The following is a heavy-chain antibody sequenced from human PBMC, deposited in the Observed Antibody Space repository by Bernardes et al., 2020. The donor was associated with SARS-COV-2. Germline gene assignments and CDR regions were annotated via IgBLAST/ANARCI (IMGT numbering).Heavy chain of an antibody. CDR2: INHSGST. Sequence: SETLSLTCAVYGGSFSGYYWSWIRQPPGKGLEWIGEINHSGSTNYNPSLKSRVTISVDTSKNQFSLKLSSVTAADTAVYYCARGGIVVEQRYYYYYGMDVWGQGTTVTVSS. D-gene: IGHD2-21*01. V-gene: IGHV4-34*01. CDR3: ARGGIVVEQRYYYYYGMDV. CDR1: GGSFSGYY. J-gene: IGHJ6*01.